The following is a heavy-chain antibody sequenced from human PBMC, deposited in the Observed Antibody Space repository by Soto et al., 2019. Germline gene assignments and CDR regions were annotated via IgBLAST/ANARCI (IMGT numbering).Heavy chain of an antibody. V-gene: IGHV4-4*07. CDR2: IYTSGST. D-gene: IGHD3-10*01. Sequence: SETLSLTCTVSGGSISSYYWSWIRQPAGKGLEWIGRIYTSGSTNYNPSLKSRVTMSVDTSKNQFSLKLSSVTAADTAVYYCAREDVKGNYYGSGSYSVGLDYWGQGNLVTVS. J-gene: IGHJ4*02. CDR3: AREDVKGNYYGSGSYSVGLDY. CDR1: GGSISSYY.